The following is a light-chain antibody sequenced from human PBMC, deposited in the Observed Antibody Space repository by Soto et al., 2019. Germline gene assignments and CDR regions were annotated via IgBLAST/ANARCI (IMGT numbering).Light chain of an antibody. CDR3: QQYSSFPRT. J-gene: IGKJ1*01. CDR2: KAS. CDR1: QSISSW. V-gene: IGKV1-5*03. Sequence: DIQMTQSPSTLSASVGDRVTITCRASQSISSWLAWYQQIPGKAPKLLIYKASSLESGVPSRFSGSGSGTEFTLTISSLQPDEFATYYCQQYSSFPRTFGQGTKVEIK.